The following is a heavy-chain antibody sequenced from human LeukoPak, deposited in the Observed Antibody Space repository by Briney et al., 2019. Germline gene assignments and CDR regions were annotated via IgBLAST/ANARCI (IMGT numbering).Heavy chain of an antibody. CDR3: ARAAGRVATIRFDY. J-gene: IGHJ4*02. V-gene: IGHV4-34*01. CDR2: INHSGST. D-gene: IGHD5-12*01. Sequence: SETLSLTCAVYGGSFSGYYWSWIRQPPGKGLEWIGEINHSGSTNYNPSLKSRVTISVDTSKNQFSLKLSSVTAADTAVHYCARAAGRVATIRFDYWGQGTLVTVSS. CDR1: GGSFSGYY.